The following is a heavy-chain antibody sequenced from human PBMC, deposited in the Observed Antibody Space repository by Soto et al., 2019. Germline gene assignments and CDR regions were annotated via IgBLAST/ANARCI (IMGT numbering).Heavy chain of an antibody. CDR3: ASPMNFDDVFAFDI. CDR2: INSDGSST. V-gene: IGHV3-74*01. J-gene: IGHJ3*02. CDR1: GFTFSSYW. D-gene: IGHD3-9*01. Sequence: GGSLRLSCAASGFTFSSYWMHWVRQAPGKGLVWVSRINSDGSSTSYADSVKGRFTISRDNAKNTLYLQMNSLRAEDTAVYYCASPMNFDDVFAFDIWGQGTMVTVSS.